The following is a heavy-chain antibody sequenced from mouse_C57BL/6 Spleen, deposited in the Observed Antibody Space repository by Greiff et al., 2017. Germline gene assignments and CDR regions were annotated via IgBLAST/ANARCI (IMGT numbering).Heavy chain of an antibody. CDR2: ISSGSSTI. Sequence: EVKLVESGGGLVKPGGSLKLSCAASGFTFSDYGMHWVRQAPEKGLEWVAYISSGSSTIYYADTVKGRFTISRDNAKNTLFLQMTSLRSEDTAMYYCASLSNPYYAMDYWGQGTSVTVSS. CDR1: GFTFSDYG. J-gene: IGHJ4*01. V-gene: IGHV5-17*01. D-gene: IGHD2-5*01. CDR3: ASLSNPYYAMDY.